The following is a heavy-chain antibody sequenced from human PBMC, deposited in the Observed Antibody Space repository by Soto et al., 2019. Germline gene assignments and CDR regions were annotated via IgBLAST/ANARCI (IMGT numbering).Heavy chain of an antibody. CDR1: GFSFSSYA. CDR2: ISARGGNS. Sequence: EVQLLESGGGLVQPGGSLRLSCAASGFSFSSYAMVWVRQAPGKGLGWVSVISARGGNSYFADSVKGRFTISRDNSKNVLSLEMNSLRAEDTAIYFCAKGSIEYSASVDNWGQGTLVLVSS. CDR3: AKGSIEYSASVDN. V-gene: IGHV3-23*01. J-gene: IGHJ4*02. D-gene: IGHD5-12*01.